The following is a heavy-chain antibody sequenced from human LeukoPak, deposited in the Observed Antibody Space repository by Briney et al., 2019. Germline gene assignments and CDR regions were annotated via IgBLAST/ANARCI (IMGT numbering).Heavy chain of an antibody. J-gene: IGHJ4*02. V-gene: IGHV4-34*01. Sequence: PSETLSLTCAVYGGSFSGYYWSWIRQPPGKGLEWIGEINHSGSTNYNPSLKSRVTISVDTSKNQFSLKLSSVTAADTAVYYCAGDLPYGSGRRVWGQGTLVTVSS. CDR1: GGSFSGYY. CDR3: AGDLPYGSGRRV. CDR2: INHSGST. D-gene: IGHD3-10*01.